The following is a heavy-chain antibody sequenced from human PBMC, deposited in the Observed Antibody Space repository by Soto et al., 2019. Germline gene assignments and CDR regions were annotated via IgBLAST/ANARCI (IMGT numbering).Heavy chain of an antibody. V-gene: IGHV1-18*01. Sequence: ASVKVSCKASGYTFTTYGISWVRQAPGQGLEWLGRIRAYNGHTNYAQKLQGRVTMTTDTSTNTAYMELRSLTSDDTAVYYCARDQGAGAYYWGQGTLVTVSS. D-gene: IGHD1-26*01. J-gene: IGHJ4*02. CDR3: ARDQGAGAYY. CDR2: IRAYNGHT. CDR1: GYTFTTYG.